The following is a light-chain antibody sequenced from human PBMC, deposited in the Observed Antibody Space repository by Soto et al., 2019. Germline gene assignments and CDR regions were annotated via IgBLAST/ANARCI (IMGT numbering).Light chain of an antibody. V-gene: IGKV3-20*01. Sequence: EIVLTQSPGTLSLSPGERATLSCRASQSASSSYLAWYQQKPGQAPRLLIYGASSRATGIPDRFSGSGSGTDFTLTISRLEPEDFAEYYCQQYCSSRTFGQGTKVESK. CDR3: QQYCSSRT. J-gene: IGKJ1*01. CDR1: QSASSSY. CDR2: GAS.